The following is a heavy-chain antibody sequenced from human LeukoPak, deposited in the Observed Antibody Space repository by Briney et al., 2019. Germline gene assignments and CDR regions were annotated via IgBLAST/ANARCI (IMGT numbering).Heavy chain of an antibody. CDR3: AKEPDYGDFFDY. CDR2: IFGNGVDT. Sequence: GGSLRLSCAASGISFSPYTMNWVRQAPGKGLEWVSGIFGNGVDTFYADSVKGRFTISRDNSKNTLYLQMNSLRADDTAVYYCAKEPDYGDFFDYWGQGALVTVSS. D-gene: IGHD4-17*01. J-gene: IGHJ4*02. CDR1: GISFSPYT. V-gene: IGHV3-23*01.